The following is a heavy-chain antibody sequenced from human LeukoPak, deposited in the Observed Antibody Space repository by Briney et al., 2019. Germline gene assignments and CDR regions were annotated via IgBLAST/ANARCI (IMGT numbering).Heavy chain of an antibody. CDR2: ISHNGVGT. CDR1: GFTFSSYA. D-gene: IGHD4-17*01. Sequence: QPGGSLRLSCAASGFTFSSYAMHWVRQAPGKGLEYVSAISHNGVGTCYANSVKDRFTISRDNSKNTLYLQMGSLRAEDLAVYYCAREIYGDSDTYYFDYWGQGTLVTVSS. J-gene: IGHJ4*02. V-gene: IGHV3-64*01. CDR3: AREIYGDSDTYYFDY.